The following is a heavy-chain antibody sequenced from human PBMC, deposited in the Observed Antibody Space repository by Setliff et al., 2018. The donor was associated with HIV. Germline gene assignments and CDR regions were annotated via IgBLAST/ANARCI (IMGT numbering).Heavy chain of an antibody. D-gene: IGHD6-13*01. CDR2: IYHSGST. V-gene: IGHV4-38-2*02. J-gene: IGHJ5*02. Sequence: ETLSLTCAVSGYSISTAYYWGWIRQPPGKGLEWIGSIYHSGSTYYNPSRKSRVTISLDTSKNQFSLKLSSVTAADTAVYYCARDIQAAGTGWFDPWGQGTLVTVSS. CDR1: GYSISTAYY. CDR3: ARDIQAAGTGWFDP.